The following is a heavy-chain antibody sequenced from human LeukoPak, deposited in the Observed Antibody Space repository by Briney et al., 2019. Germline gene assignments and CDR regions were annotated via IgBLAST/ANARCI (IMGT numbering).Heavy chain of an antibody. J-gene: IGHJ4*02. CDR3: ARDRPEYYDFWSGYLDY. CDR2: INAYNGNT. CDR1: GYTFTSYG. D-gene: IGHD3-3*01. V-gene: IGHV1-18*01. Sequence: ASVKVSRKASGYTFTSYGISWVRQAPGQGLEWMGWINAYNGNTNYAQKLQGRVTMTTDTSTSTAYMELRSLRSDDTAVYYCARDRPEYYDFWSGYLDYWGQGTLVTVSS.